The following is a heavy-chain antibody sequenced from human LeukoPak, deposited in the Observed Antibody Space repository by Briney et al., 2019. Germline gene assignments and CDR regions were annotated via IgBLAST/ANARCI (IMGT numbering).Heavy chain of an antibody. CDR2: IYHSGST. CDR3: ARSVRDGYNYYYYYMDV. Sequence: SETLSLTCTVSGYSISSGYYWGWIRQPPGKGLEWIGSIYHSGSTYYNPSLKSRVTISVDTSKNQFSLKLSSVTAADTAVYYCARSVRDGYNYYYYYMDVWGKGTTVTVSS. CDR1: GYSISSGYY. D-gene: IGHD5-24*01. J-gene: IGHJ6*03. V-gene: IGHV4-38-2*02.